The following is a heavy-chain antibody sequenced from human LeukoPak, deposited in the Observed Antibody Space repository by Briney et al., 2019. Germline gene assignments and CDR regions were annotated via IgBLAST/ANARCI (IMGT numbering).Heavy chain of an antibody. D-gene: IGHD4-17*01. V-gene: IGHV3-66*01. CDR2: IYSGGST. Sequence: GGSLRLSCAASGFTVSSNYMSWVRQAQGKGLEWVSDIYSGGSTYYADSVKGRFTISRDNSKNTLYLQMNSLRAEDTAVYYCAREGYGDLAFDIWGQGTMVTVSS. CDR1: GFTVSSNY. J-gene: IGHJ3*02. CDR3: AREGYGDLAFDI.